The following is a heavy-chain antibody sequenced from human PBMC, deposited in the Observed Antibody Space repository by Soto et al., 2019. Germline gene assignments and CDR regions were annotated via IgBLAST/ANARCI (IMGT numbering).Heavy chain of an antibody. CDR2: IYHTGST. D-gene: IGHD4-17*01. J-gene: IGHJ3*02. CDR3: ARDPLYDYGDLSHVFDI. V-gene: IGHV4-30-4*01. Sequence: PSETLSLTCTVSGGSMSRGDYYWSWIRQPPGKGLEWIGFIYHTGSTYYSPSLKNRVAISVDTSKNQFSLKLSSVTAADTAVYFCARDPLYDYGDLSHVFDIWAQGTMVTGSS. CDR1: GGSMSRGDYY.